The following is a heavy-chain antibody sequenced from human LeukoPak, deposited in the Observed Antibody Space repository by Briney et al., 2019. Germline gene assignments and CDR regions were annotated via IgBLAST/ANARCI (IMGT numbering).Heavy chain of an antibody. V-gene: IGHV4-59*08. J-gene: IGHJ6*03. CDR2: ISYGGST. CDR3: ARLNCSGGRCYPYYYYYYMDV. D-gene: IGHD2-15*01. CDR1: GGSISSYY. Sequence: SETLSLTCTVSGGSISSYYWSWIRQPPGKGLEWIGYISYGGSTNYNPSLKSRVTISVDTSKNQFSLKLSSVTAADTAAYYCARLNCSGGRCYPYYYYYYMDVWGKGTTVTVSS.